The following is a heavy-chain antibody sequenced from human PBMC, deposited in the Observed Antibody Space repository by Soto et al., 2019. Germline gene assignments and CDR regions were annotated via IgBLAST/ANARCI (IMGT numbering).Heavy chain of an antibody. CDR3: ARIPTVTTYDY. J-gene: IGHJ4*02. V-gene: IGHV3-48*01. CDR1: GFTFSSYS. Sequence: EVQLVESGGGLVQPGGSLRLSCAASGFTFSSYSMNWVRQAPGKGLEWVSYISSSSSTIYYADSVKGRFTISRDNAKNSLYLQMNSLRAEDTAVYYCARIPTVTTYDYWGQGTLVTVSS. CDR2: ISSSSSTI. D-gene: IGHD4-17*01.